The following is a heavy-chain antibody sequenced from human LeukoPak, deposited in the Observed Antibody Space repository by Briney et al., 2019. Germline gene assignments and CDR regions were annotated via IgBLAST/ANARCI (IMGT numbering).Heavy chain of an antibody. Sequence: GRSLRLSCAASGFTFDDYAMHWVRQAPGKGLEWVPGISWNSGSIGYADSVKGRFTISRDNAKNSLYLQMNSLRAEDTALYYCAKDSLQYYYDSSGYSPFDYWGQGTLVTVSS. D-gene: IGHD3-22*01. J-gene: IGHJ4*02. CDR2: ISWNSGSI. V-gene: IGHV3-9*01. CDR3: AKDSLQYYYDSSGYSPFDY. CDR1: GFTFDDYA.